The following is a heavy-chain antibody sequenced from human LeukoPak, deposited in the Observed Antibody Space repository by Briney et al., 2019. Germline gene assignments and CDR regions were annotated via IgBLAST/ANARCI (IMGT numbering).Heavy chain of an antibody. J-gene: IGHJ4*02. CDR1: GFTFSSYA. CDR3: AKAETMTQRGYFDY. Sequence: GGSLRLSCAASGFTFSSYAMHWVRQAPGKGLEWVSGISWNSGSIGYADSVKGRFTISRDNSKNTLSLQMSSLRAEDTAVYYCAKAETMTQRGYFDYWGQGTLVTVSS. CDR2: ISWNSGSI. D-gene: IGHD1-1*01. V-gene: IGHV3-9*01.